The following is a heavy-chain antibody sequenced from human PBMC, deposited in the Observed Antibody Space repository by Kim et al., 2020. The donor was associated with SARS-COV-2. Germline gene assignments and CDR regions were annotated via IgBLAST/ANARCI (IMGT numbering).Heavy chain of an antibody. CDR3: AIDGFYGSGYDY. CDR1: GGSISSGGYY. J-gene: IGHJ4*02. CDR2: IYYSGST. V-gene: IGHV4-31*03. Sequence: SETLSLTCTVSGGSISSGGYYWSWIRQHPGKGLEWIGYIYYSGSTYYNPSLKSRVTISVDTSKNQFSLKLSSVTAADTAVYYCAIDGFYGSGYDYWGQGTLVTVSS. D-gene: IGHD3-10*01.